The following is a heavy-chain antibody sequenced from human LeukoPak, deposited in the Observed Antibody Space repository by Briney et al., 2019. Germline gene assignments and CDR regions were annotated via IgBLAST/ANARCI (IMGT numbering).Heavy chain of an antibody. D-gene: IGHD2-2*01. Sequence: GGSLRLSCAASGFTFHTYAMSWVRQAPGKGLEWVSAISGNGAATYYADSVKGRFTISRDNSKNTLFVQMNSLRGEDTAVYYCAKASGGRYQLAAGNWFDSWGQGTLVTVSS. CDR3: AKASGGRYQLAAGNWFDS. CDR1: GFTFHTYA. V-gene: IGHV3-23*01. J-gene: IGHJ5*01. CDR2: ISGNGAAT.